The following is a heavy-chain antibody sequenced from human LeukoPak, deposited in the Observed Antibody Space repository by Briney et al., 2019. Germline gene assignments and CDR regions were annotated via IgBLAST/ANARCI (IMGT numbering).Heavy chain of an antibody. CDR3: AKDGLTGTSLGD. D-gene: IGHD1-7*01. CDR1: GFTFDDYA. V-gene: IGHV3-9*01. Sequence: GGSLRLSCAASGFTFDDYAMHWVRQASGKGLEWVSGISWNSGSIGYADSVKGRFTISRDNAKNSLYLQMNSLRAEDTALYYCAKDGLTGTSLGDWGRGTLVTASS. CDR2: ISWNSGSI. J-gene: IGHJ4*02.